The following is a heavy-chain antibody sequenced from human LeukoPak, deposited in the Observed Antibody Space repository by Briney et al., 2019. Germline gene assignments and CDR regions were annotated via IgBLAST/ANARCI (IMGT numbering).Heavy chain of an antibody. Sequence: GASVKVSCKASGYTFTSYGISWVRQAPGQGLEWMGWISAYNGNTNYAQKLQGRVTMTTDTSTSTAYMELRSLRSDDTAVYYCARDGPLGYCSSTSCYLYYYYYMDVWGKGTTVTISS. CDR2: ISAYNGNT. D-gene: IGHD2-2*01. V-gene: IGHV1-18*01. J-gene: IGHJ6*03. CDR1: GYTFTSYG. CDR3: ARDGPLGYCSSTSCYLYYYYYMDV.